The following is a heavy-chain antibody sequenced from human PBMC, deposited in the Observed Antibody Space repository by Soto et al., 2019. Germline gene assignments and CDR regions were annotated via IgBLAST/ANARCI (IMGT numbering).Heavy chain of an antibody. CDR3: ARWSYGGANFDY. V-gene: IGHV4-30-4*01. D-gene: IGHD4-17*01. Sequence: SETLSLTCAVSGASISSSGYSWSWIRQPPGKGLEWIGYIYYSGSTYYNPSLKSRVTISVDTSKNQFSLKLSSVTAADTAVYYCARWSYGGANFDYWGQGTLVTVSS. CDR1: GASISSSGYS. CDR2: IYYSGST. J-gene: IGHJ4*02.